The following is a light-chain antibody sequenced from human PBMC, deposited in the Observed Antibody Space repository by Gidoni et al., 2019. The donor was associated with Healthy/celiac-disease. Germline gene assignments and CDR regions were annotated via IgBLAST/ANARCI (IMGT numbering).Light chain of an antibody. CDR1: QIVSSN. CDR2: GAS. J-gene: IGKJ2*04. V-gene: IGKV3-15*01. CDR3: QQYNNWPCS. Sequence: EIVMTQSPATLSVSPGERATLSCRARQIVSSNLAWYQQKPGQAPRLLIDGASTRATGIPARFSGSGSGTEFTLTISSLQSEDFAVYYCQQYNNWPCSFGQGTKLEIK.